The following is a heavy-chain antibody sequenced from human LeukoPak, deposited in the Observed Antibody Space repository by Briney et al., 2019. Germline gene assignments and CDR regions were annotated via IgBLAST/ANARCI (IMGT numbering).Heavy chain of an antibody. CDR2: ISSSGSTI. CDR3: ARSYRPPPYYHYYMDV. CDR1: GFTFSGYY. J-gene: IGHJ6*03. Sequence: GGSLRLSCAASGFTFSGYYMSWIRQAPGKGLEWVSYISSSGSTIYYADSVKGRFTISRDNAKNSLYLQMNSLRAEDTAVYYCARSYRPPPYYHYYMDVWGKGTTVTVSS. V-gene: IGHV3-11*04. D-gene: IGHD3-16*02.